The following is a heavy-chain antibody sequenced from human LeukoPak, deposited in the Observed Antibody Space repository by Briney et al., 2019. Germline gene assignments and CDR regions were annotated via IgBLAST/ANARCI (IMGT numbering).Heavy chain of an antibody. D-gene: IGHD6-13*01. J-gene: IGHJ4*02. CDR1: GYNFPTYW. CDR3: ARSGYNSSPLGGYFEY. CDR2: IYPGDSDT. V-gene: IGHV5-51*01. Sequence: GESLKISCKGSGYNFPTYWIAWVRQMPGKGLEWMGIIYPGDSDTRYSPSFQGQVTISADKSINTAYVQWSSLKASDTAIYYCARSGYNSSPLGGYFEYWGQGALVTVSS.